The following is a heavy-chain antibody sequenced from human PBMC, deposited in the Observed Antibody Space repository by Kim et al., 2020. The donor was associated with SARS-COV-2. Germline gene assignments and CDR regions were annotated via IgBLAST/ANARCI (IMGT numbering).Heavy chain of an antibody. Sequence: SETLSLTCAVFGGSLRASDWHWIRQPPGKGLEWIGEINHSGSTNYNPSLKSRVTISIDTSKNQFSLKLSSVTAADTAVFYYGRGGLDVWGQGTMVTVSS. CDR3: GRGGLDV. V-gene: IGHV4-34*01. CDR2: INHSGST. J-gene: IGHJ3*01. CDR1: GGSLRASD.